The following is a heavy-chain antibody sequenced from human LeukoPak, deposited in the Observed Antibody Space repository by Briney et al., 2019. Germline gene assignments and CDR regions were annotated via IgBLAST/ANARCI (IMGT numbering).Heavy chain of an antibody. CDR3: AKEVGTTVAGTPADH. V-gene: IGHV3-23*01. D-gene: IGHD6-19*01. Sequence: GGSLRLSCAASGFTFSSYAMSWVRQAPGKGLEWVSTISASGGGTYYADSVKGRFTISGDNSKNTLYLQMNSLRAEDTAVYYCAKEVGTTVAGTPADHWGQGTLITVSS. J-gene: IGHJ4*02. CDR2: ISASGGGT. CDR1: GFTFSSYA.